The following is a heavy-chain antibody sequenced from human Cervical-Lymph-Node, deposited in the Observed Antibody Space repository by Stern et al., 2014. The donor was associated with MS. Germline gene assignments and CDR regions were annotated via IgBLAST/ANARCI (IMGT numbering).Heavy chain of an antibody. D-gene: IGHD3-16*01. Sequence: QITLKESGPALVKPTQTLTLTCTFSGFALSTSGMCVSWIRQPPGKALEWLARIDWDDERYYSPSLKTRLTISKDTSKNQVVLTMTDMDPVDTATYYCARIKFGDYDYGMDVWGQGTTVTVSS. J-gene: IGHJ6*02. CDR3: ARIKFGDYDYGMDV. V-gene: IGHV2-70*15. CDR2: IDWDDER. CDR1: GFALSTSGMC.